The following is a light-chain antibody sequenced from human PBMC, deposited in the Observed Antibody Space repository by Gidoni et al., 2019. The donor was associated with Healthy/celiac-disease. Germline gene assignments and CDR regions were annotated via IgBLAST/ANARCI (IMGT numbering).Light chain of an antibody. CDR2: AAS. CDR3: QQSYSTPLT. V-gene: IGKV1-39*01. J-gene: IGKJ4*01. CDR1: QSISSY. Sequence: DIQMTQSPSSLSASVGERVTITCRASQSISSYLNWYQQKPGKTPKLLIYAASSLQSGVPSRFRGSGSGTEFTLTISSLLPEDFATYYCQQSYSTPLTFGGGTKVEIK.